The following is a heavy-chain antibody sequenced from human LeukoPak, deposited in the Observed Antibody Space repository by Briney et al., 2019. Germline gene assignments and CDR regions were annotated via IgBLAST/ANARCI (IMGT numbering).Heavy chain of an antibody. CDR2: ISSSGSTI. V-gene: IGHV3-48*03. J-gene: IGHJ4*02. CDR1: GFTFSSYE. CDR3: ARGGVRGVIITNPFDY. D-gene: IGHD3-10*01. Sequence: GGSLRLSCAASGFTFSSYEMNWVRQAPGKGLEWVSYISSSGSTIYYADSVKVRFTISRDNAKNSLYLQMNSLRAEDTAVYYCARGGVRGVIITNPFDYWGQGTLVTVSS.